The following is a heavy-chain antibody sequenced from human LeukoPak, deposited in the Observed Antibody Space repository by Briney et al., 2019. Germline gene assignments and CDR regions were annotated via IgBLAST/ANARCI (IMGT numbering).Heavy chain of an antibody. V-gene: IGHV3-7*01. D-gene: IGHD4/OR15-4a*01. CDR1: GFTFFNYW. J-gene: IGHJ4*02. CDR2: IDLEGSQR. CDR3: ARDVDYANPRHDY. Sequence: GGSLRLSCAASGFTFFNYWTSWVRQAPGKGLEWVANIDLEGSQRFYVDSLKGRFTISRDNANNLVYLQMNSLRAEDTAVYYCARDVDYANPRHDYWGQGTLVTVSS.